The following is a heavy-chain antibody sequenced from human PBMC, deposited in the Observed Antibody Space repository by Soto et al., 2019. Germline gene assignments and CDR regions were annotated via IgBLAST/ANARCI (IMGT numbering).Heavy chain of an antibody. CDR1: GFTFSSDG. Sequence: AGGSLRLSCAASGFTFSSDGMHWVRQAPGKGLEGVAVISYDGSYQYYVDSVKGRFTISRDNSKNTLYLQMNSLRAEDTAVYYCAKDEISKTIRGDAFNFWGQGTMVTVSS. J-gene: IGHJ3*01. D-gene: IGHD1-7*01. V-gene: IGHV3-30*18. CDR3: AKDEISKTIRGDAFNF. CDR2: ISYDGSYQ.